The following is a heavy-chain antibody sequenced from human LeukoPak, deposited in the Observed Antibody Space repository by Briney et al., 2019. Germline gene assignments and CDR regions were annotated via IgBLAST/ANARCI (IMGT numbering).Heavy chain of an antibody. V-gene: IGHV1-69*05. CDR1: GGTFSSYA. Sequence: SVKVSCKASGGTFSSYAISWVRQAPGQGLEWMGRIIPIFGTANYAQKFQGRVTITTDESTSTAYMELSSLRSEDTAVYYCAEQNNYDSSGYYYAEYFQHWGRAPWSPSPQ. D-gene: IGHD3-22*01. J-gene: IGHJ1*01. CDR2: IIPIFGTA. CDR3: AEQNNYDSSGYYYAEYFQH.